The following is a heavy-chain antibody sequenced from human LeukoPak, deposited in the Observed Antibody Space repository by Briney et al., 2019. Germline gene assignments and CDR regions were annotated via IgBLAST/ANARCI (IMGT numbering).Heavy chain of an antibody. J-gene: IGHJ4*02. CDR1: GFTFSSYA. CDR2: IGRSGADT. D-gene: IGHD2-2*01. CDR3: ARDSVRYCSSTSCQDHDY. Sequence: PGGSLRLSCAASGFTFSSYAMSWVRQAPGKGLEWVSGIGRSGADTYYTDSVKGRFTISRDNSKNTLYLQMNSLRAEDTAVYYCARDSVRYCSSTSCQDHDYWGQGTLVTVSS. V-gene: IGHV3-23*01.